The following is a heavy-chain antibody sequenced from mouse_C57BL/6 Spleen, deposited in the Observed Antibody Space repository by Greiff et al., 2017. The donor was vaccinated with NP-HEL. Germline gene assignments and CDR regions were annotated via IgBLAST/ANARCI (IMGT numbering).Heavy chain of an antibody. D-gene: IGHD1-1*01. Sequence: EVQGVESGEGLVKPGGSLKLSCAASGFTFSSYAMSWVRQTPEQRLEWVAYISSGGDYIYYADNVKGRFTISRDTARNTLDQQMSSLKSEDKAMYYCTSVVYERFGDALDYWGQGTTVTVSS. CDR2: ISSGGDYI. J-gene: IGHJ4*01. CDR3: TSVVYERFGDALDY. CDR1: GFTFSSYA. V-gene: IGHV5-9-1*02.